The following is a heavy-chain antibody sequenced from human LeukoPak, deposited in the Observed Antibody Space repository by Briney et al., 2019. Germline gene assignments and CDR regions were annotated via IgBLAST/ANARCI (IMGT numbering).Heavy chain of an antibody. J-gene: IGHJ5*02. CDR2: IYDSGST. CDR1: GGSIRSSYYY. CDR3: AREYDYGDYVNWFDP. Sequence: KPSETLSLTCTVSGGSIRSSYYYWGWIRQPPGKGLEWIGSIYDSGSTYYNPSLKSRVTISVDTSKNQFSLKLSSVTAADTAVYYCAREYDYGDYVNWFDPWGQGTLVTVSS. D-gene: IGHD4-17*01. V-gene: IGHV4-39*07.